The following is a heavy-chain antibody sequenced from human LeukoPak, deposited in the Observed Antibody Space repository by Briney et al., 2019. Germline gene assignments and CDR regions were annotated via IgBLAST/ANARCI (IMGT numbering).Heavy chain of an antibody. D-gene: IGHD1-26*01. CDR2: IYHSGST. V-gene: IGHV4-38-2*02. CDR3: ARETKELGFSY. CDR1: GYSISSGYY. J-gene: IGHJ4*02. Sequence: SETLSLTCAVSGYSISSGYYWSWIRQPPGKGLEWIGSIYHSGSTYYNPSPKSRVTISVDTSKNQFSLKLSSVTAADTAVYYCARETKELGFSYWGQGTLVTVSS.